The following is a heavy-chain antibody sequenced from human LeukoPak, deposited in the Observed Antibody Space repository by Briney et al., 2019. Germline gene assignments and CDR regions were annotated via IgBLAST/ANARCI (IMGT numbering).Heavy chain of an antibody. CDR1: GFSFSDYS. Sequence: GGSLRLSCAASGFSFSDYSINWFRQAPGKGLEWVSYITGTSSTVYYTDSMKGRFTVSRDNAKNSLFLQMDSLRAEDTAVYYCARDRAWNYFDYWGQGTLVTVSS. CDR3: ARDRAWNYFDY. J-gene: IGHJ4*02. D-gene: IGHD3-3*01. CDR2: ITGTSSTV. V-gene: IGHV3-48*01.